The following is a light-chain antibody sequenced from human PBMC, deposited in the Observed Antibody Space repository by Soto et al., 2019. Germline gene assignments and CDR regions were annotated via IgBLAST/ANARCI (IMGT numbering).Light chain of an antibody. J-gene: IGKJ2*01. Sequence: EIVLTQSPGTLSLSPGQRATLSCRASQSVSISYLAWYQQKHGQAPRLLIYGKSTRATGIPARFSGSGSGTDFTLTITSLEPEDFAVYYWHHYGSSPRYTFGQGTKLEI. V-gene: IGKV3-20*01. CDR1: QSVSISY. CDR3: HHYGSSPRYT. CDR2: GKS.